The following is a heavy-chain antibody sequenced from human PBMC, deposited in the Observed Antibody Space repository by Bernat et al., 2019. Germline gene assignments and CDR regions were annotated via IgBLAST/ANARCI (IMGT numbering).Heavy chain of an antibody. CDR2: ISSSSSYI. V-gene: IGHV3-21*01. J-gene: IGHJ3*02. Sequence: EVQLVESGGGLVKPGGSLRLSCAASGFTFSSYSMNWVRQAPGKGLGWVSSISSSSSYIYDADSVKGRFTISRDNAKNSLYLQMNSLRAEDTAVYYCARATIAAAGTGDAFDIWGQGTMVTVSS. D-gene: IGHD6-13*01. CDR3: ARATIAAAGTGDAFDI. CDR1: GFTFSSYS.